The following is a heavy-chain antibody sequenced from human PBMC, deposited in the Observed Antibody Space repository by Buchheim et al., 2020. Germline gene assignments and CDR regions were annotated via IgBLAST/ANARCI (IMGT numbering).Heavy chain of an antibody. CDR2: IKQDGSEK. D-gene: IGHD5-18*01. Sequence: EVQLVESGGGLVQPGGSLRLSCAASGFTFSSYWMSWVRQAPGKGLEWVANIKQDGSEKYYVDSVKGRFTISSGNAKNSMYLQMNSLRAEDTAVYYCARESNIQLWTYYYYGMDVWGQGTT. J-gene: IGHJ6*02. CDR1: GFTFSSYW. CDR3: ARESNIQLWTYYYYGMDV. V-gene: IGHV3-7*01.